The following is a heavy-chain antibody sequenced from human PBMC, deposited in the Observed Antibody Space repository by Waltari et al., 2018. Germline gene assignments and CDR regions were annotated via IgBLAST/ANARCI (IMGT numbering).Heavy chain of an antibody. CDR2: ISSSSSYI. CDR3: ARKPHDAFDI. CDR1: GFNFSSYS. Sequence: EVQLVESGGGLVKPGGSLRLSCAASGFNFSSYSMNWVRQSPGKGLVWVSSISSSSSYIYYADSVKGLFTISRDNAKNSLYLQMNSLRAEDTAVYYCARKPHDAFDIWGQGTMVTVSS. J-gene: IGHJ3*02. V-gene: IGHV3-21*01.